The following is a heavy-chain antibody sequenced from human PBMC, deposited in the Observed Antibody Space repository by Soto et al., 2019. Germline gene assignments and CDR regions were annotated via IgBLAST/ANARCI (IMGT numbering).Heavy chain of an antibody. D-gene: IGHD2-8*02. Sequence: EVQLVESGGDLVQPGGSLRLSCAASGFTFSSYWMAWVRQSPGKGLEWVASMNQHGSDIQYVDSVRGRFTISRDNARNLQYLQMNNPRVEDTTIYYGATDTYCPATCYRGHGNWGQGTLVTVSS. CDR1: GFTFSSYW. CDR2: MNQHGSDI. CDR3: ATDTYCPATCYRGHGN. V-gene: IGHV3-7*03. J-gene: IGHJ4*02.